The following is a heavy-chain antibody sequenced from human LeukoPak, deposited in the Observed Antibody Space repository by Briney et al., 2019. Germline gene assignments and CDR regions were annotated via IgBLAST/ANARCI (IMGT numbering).Heavy chain of an antibody. CDR1: GYTFTSYY. D-gene: IGHD5-24*01. CDR3: ARDVEMARIGDYYFDY. Sequence: ASVKVSCKASGYTFTSYYMHWVRQAPGQGLEWMGIINPSGGGTSYAQKFQGRVTMTRDTSTSTVYMELSSLRSEDTAVYYCARDVEMARIGDYYFDYWGQGTLVTVSS. CDR2: INPSGGGT. V-gene: IGHV1-46*01. J-gene: IGHJ4*02.